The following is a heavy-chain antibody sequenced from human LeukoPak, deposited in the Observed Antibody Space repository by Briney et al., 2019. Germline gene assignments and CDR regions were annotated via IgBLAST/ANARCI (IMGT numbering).Heavy chain of an antibody. CDR3: ARDWDGNSHY. V-gene: IGHV1-69*04. Sequence: SVKVSCKASGGTFSSYSIGWVRQAPGQGLEWMGRIIPVFGVANYAQKFQGRVTITADKSTSTAYMELSSLRSEDTAMYYCARDWDGNSHYWGQGTLVTVSS. CDR1: GGTFSSYS. J-gene: IGHJ4*02. CDR2: IIPVFGVA. D-gene: IGHD2/OR15-2a*01.